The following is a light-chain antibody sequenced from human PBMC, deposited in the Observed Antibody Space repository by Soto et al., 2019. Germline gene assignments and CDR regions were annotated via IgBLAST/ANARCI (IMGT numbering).Light chain of an antibody. CDR2: GAI. J-gene: IGKJ1*01. CDR1: ARVLSNY. Sequence: DILLTQSPGTLSLSPGERVTLSCRASARVLSNYLAWYQQKPGLAPRLLIHGAIIRAAGTPDRFSGSGLGTEFTLTISRLEPEDFAVYYCQHYNNWPWTFGQGTKVEIK. V-gene: IGKV3-20*01. CDR3: QHYNNWPWT.